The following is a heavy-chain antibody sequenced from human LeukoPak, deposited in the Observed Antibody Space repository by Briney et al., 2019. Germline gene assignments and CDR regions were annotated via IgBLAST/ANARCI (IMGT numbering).Heavy chain of an antibody. V-gene: IGHV3-48*01. D-gene: IGHD3-22*01. J-gene: IGHJ4*02. CDR1: GFTFSSYS. CDR2: ISSSSSTI. Sequence: PGGSLRLSCAASGFTFSSYSMNWVRQAPGKGLEWVSYISSSSSTIYYADSVKGRFTISRDNAKNSLYLQMNSLRAEDTAVYYCARAVAYYYDSRSYFDYWGQGTLVTVSS. CDR3: ARAVAYYYDSRSYFDY.